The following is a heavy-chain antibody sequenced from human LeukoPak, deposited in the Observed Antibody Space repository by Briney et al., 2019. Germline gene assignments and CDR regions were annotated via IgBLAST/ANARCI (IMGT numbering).Heavy chain of an antibody. D-gene: IGHD6-19*01. CDR1: GYTLTELS. CDR3: ATYRVGIAVAADLFDY. J-gene: IGHJ4*02. CDR2: FDPEDGET. V-gene: IGHV1-24*01. Sequence: GASVKVSCKVSGYTLTELSMHWVRQAPGKGLEWMGGFDPEDGETFYAQKFQGRVTMTEDTSTDSAYMELSSLRSEDTAVYYCATYRVGIAVAADLFDYWGQGTLVTVSS.